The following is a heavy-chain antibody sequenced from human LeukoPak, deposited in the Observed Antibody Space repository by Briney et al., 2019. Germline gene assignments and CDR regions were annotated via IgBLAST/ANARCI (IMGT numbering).Heavy chain of an antibody. CDR1: GYSISSGYY. V-gene: IGHV4-38-2*02. Sequence: PSETLSLTCTVSGYSISSGYYWGWIRQPPGKGLEWIGNIYSSGSTYFNSSLKSRVTISIDTSKNQVSLKMSSVTAADTAVYYCAKSDGYGLIDYWGQGTLVTVSS. J-gene: IGHJ4*01. D-gene: IGHD2-21*02. CDR2: IYSSGST. CDR3: AKSDGYGLIDY.